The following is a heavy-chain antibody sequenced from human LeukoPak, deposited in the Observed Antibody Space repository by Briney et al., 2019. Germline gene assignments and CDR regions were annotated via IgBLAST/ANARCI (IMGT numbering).Heavy chain of an antibody. J-gene: IGHJ3*02. V-gene: IGHV4-34*01. CDR1: GGSLSGYY. D-gene: IGHD3-16*02. CDR2: INHSGST. Sequence: PSETLSLTYAVYGGSLSGYYWSWIRQPPGKGLEWIGEINHSGSTNYNPSLKSRVTISVDPSKNQFSLKLSSVTAADTAVYYCARGPLYYDYVWGSYRKRYDAFDIWGQGTMVTVSS. CDR3: ARGPLYYDYVWGSYRKRYDAFDI.